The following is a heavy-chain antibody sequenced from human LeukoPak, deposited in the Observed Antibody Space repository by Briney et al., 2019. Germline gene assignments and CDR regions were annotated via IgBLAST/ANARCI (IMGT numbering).Heavy chain of an antibody. CDR2: ISSSGSTI. CDR1: GFTFSDYY. V-gene: IGHV3-11*01. J-gene: IGHJ4*02. Sequence: GGSLRLSCAASGFTFSDYYMSWIRQAPGKGLEWVSYISSSGSTIYYADSVKGRFTISRDNAKNSLYLQMNSLRAEDTAVYYCAKEEVSGSYLSSDYWGQGTLVTVSS. CDR3: AKEEVSGSYLSSDY. D-gene: IGHD1-26*01.